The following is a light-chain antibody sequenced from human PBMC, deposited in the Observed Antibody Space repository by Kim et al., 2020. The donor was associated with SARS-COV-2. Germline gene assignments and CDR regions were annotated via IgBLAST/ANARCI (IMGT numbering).Light chain of an antibody. J-gene: IGKJ4*01. CDR2: AAS. Sequence: DIQMTQSPSSLAASVGDRVTIACRASQSISTYLNWYQLKPGKAPKLLIYAASRLQSGVPSRFSGSGSGTDFTLTISSLQPEDFATYYCQQSHTAPLLTFGGGTKVDIK. CDR1: QSISTY. CDR3: QQSHTAPLLT. V-gene: IGKV1-39*01.